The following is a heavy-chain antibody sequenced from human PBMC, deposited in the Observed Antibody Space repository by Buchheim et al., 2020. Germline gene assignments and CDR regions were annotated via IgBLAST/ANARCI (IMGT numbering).Heavy chain of an antibody. Sequence: QVQLVESGGGVVQPGRSLRLSCAASGFTFSSYGMHWVRQAPGKGLEWVAVIWYDGSNKYYADSVKGRFTISRDNSKNTLYLQMNSLGAEDTAVYYCARGRDASYYYYGMDVWGQGTT. CDR1: GFTFSSYG. V-gene: IGHV3-33*01. J-gene: IGHJ6*02. CDR3: ARGRDASYYYYGMDV. CDR2: IWYDGSNK. D-gene: IGHD5-24*01.